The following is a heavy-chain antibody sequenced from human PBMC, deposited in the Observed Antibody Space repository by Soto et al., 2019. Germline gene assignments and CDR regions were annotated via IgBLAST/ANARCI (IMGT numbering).Heavy chain of an antibody. V-gene: IGHV1-2*02. J-gene: IGHJ4*02. CDR3: ARGYYSSSWRGFDY. CDR2: MNPNSGGT. D-gene: IGHD6-13*01. CDR1: GYTFSGYF. Sequence: QVQLVQSGADVKKPGASVKVSCKTSGYTFSGYFMHWLRQAPGQGLEWMGWMNPNSGGTDYAQNLQGRVTMTWDTSSSTAYMELSRLRSNNTAIYDCARGYYSSSWRGFDYWGQGTLVTVSS.